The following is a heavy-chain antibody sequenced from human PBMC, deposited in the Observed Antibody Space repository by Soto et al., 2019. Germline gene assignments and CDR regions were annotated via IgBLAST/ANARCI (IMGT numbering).Heavy chain of an antibody. CDR3: VRGGKCCSNGVCSFYGMEV. CDR2: ISAYNGNT. D-gene: IGHD2-8*01. J-gene: IGHJ6*02. Sequence: QVQLVQSGAEVKKPGASVKVSCKASGYTFTSYGISWVRQAPGQGLEWMRWISAYNGNTNYAQKFQGRVTMTTDTSTRTASVAQRSPRSDDTAVYYCVRGGKCCSNGVCSFYGMEVWGQGTTVTVSS. V-gene: IGHV1-18*01. CDR1: GYTFTSYG.